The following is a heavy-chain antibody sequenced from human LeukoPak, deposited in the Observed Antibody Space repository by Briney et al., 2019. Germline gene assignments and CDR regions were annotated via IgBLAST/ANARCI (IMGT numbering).Heavy chain of an antibody. J-gene: IGHJ3*02. V-gene: IGHV1-8*01. CDR1: GYTFTSYD. D-gene: IGHD4-17*01. CDR3: ASRTRTGAFDI. CDR2: MNPNSGNT. Sequence: ASVRVSCKASGYTFTSYDINWVRQATGQGLEWMGWMNPNSGNTGYAQKFQGRVTTTRNTSISTAYMELSSLRSEDTAVYYCASRTRTGAFDIWGQGTMVTVSS.